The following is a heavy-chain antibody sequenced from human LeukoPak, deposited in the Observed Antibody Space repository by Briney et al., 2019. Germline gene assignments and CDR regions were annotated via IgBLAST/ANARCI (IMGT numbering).Heavy chain of an antibody. CDR3: ATCGAAGEEAFDI. D-gene: IGHD6-13*01. Sequence: PSQTLSLTCAVSGGSISSGGYSWSWIRQPPGKGLEWIGYIYHSGSTDYNPSLKSRVTISVDTSKNQFSLKLSSVTAADTAVYYCATCGAAGEEAFDIWGQGTMVTVSS. CDR1: GGSISSGGYS. CDR2: IYHSGST. V-gene: IGHV4-30-2*01. J-gene: IGHJ3*02.